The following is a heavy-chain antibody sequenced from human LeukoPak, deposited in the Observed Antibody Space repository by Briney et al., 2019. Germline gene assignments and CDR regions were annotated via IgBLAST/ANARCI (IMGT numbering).Heavy chain of an antibody. V-gene: IGHV3-48*02. CDR3: ARAPTPYFTYYMDV. Sequence: GGSLRLSCAASGFSFSGFGMNWIRQAPGKGLEWISYIGSSGSAGGNIYYAVSVKGRFTVSRDNAKDSLFLQMNSLQDADTAVYYCARAPTPYFTYYMDVWGKGTTVTVSS. CDR1: GFSFSGFG. CDR2: IGSSGSAGGNI. J-gene: IGHJ6*03. D-gene: IGHD2-21*01.